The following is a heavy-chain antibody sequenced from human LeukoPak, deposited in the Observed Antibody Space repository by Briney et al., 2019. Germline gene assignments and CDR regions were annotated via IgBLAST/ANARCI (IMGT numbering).Heavy chain of an antibody. CDR1: GFTFIVYS. Sequence: GGSLRLSCAGSGFTFIVYSMHWVRQAPGRGLEYVSAINPNGDSTYYANSVKGRFTISIDNSKNTLYLQMGSLRAEDMAMYYCARSLGVYRAYVVNDPYEFWGQGTLVTVSS. J-gene: IGHJ4*02. V-gene: IGHV3-64*01. D-gene: IGHD5-12*01. CDR2: INPNGDST. CDR3: ARSLGVYRAYVVNDPYEF.